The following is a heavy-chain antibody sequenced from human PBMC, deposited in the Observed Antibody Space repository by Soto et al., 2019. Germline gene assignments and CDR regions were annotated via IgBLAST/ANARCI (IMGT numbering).Heavy chain of an antibody. V-gene: IGHV3-7*03. Sequence: EVQLVESGGGLVQPGGSLRLSCAASGFTFSSYWMSWVRQAPGKGLEWVANIKQDGSEKYYVDSVKGRFTISRDNAKNSLYLQMNSLRAEDTAVYYCARDLRVVVAATFDYWGQGTLVTVSS. CDR1: GFTFSSYW. J-gene: IGHJ4*02. CDR3: ARDLRVVVAATFDY. D-gene: IGHD2-15*01. CDR2: IKQDGSEK.